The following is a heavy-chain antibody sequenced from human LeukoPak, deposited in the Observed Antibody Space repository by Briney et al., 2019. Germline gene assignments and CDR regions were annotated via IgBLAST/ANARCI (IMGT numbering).Heavy chain of an antibody. CDR3: ARGGASRPDF. V-gene: IGHV3-48*01. Sequence: GGSLRLSCAASGFTFSSYGMNWVRQAPGKGLEWVSYISSGRPTINYADSVKGRFTISRDNAKDSLYLQMNSLRAEDTAVYYCARGGASRPDFWGQGTMVTVSS. D-gene: IGHD1-26*01. CDR1: GFTFSSYG. CDR2: ISSGRPTI. J-gene: IGHJ3*01.